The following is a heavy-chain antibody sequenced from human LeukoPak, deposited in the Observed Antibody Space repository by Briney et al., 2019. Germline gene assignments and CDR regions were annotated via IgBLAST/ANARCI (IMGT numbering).Heavy chain of an antibody. J-gene: IGHJ5*02. V-gene: IGHV3-23*01. D-gene: IGHD4-23*01. CDR2: ISGSGDT. CDR1: GFTFSSYA. CDR3: ARGADGVSSNSRGWFDP. Sequence: PGGSLRLSCAASGFTFSSYAMSWVRQAPGKGLEWVSGISGSGDTYYADSVKGRFTISRDNARNSLYLQMNTLRAEDTAVYSCARGADGVSSNSRGWFDPWGQGTLVTVSS.